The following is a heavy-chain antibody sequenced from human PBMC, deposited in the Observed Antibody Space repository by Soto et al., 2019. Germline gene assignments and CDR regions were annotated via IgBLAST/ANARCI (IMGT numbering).Heavy chain of an antibody. Sequence: QVQLVHSGAEVKKPGASVKVSCKASGYTFTNYCISWVRQAPGQGLEWMGWISSYNGKTNYAHKLQGRDIMTTVTATSTAYMELRSLRSYDTAVYYCARDRSGYYYVDYWGQGTLATVSS. CDR2: ISSYNGKT. CDR3: ARDRSGYYYVDY. D-gene: IGHD3-22*01. CDR1: GYTFTNYC. J-gene: IGHJ4*02. V-gene: IGHV1-18*01.